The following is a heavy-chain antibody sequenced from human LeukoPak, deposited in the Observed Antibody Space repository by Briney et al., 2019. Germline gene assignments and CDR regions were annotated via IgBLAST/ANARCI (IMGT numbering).Heavy chain of an antibody. J-gene: IGHJ3*02. D-gene: IGHD6-13*01. Sequence: PGGSLRLSCAASGFTFSSYWMHWVRHAPGKGLVWVSRINSDGSSTSYADSVKGRFTISRDNAKNTLYLQMNSLRAEDTAVYYCASPVGTAAAFDIWGQGTMVTVSS. CDR3: ASPVGTAAAFDI. CDR2: INSDGSST. V-gene: IGHV3-74*01. CDR1: GFTFSSYW.